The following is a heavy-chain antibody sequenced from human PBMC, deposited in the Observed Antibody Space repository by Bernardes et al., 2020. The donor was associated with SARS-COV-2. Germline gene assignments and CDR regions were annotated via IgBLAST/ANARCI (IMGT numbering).Heavy chain of an antibody. CDR2: TYISGST. CDR1: GGSISSGSYY. CDR3: ARDVDSSWYGGDYFDN. Sequence: SETLSLTCTVSGGSISSGSYYWSWHLPPAGKGLEWTGRTYISGSTDGNPALKSRVTISIDTSNNQFSLKLNSVTAADTAVYYCARDVDSSWYGGDYFDNWGQGTLGTV. J-gene: IGHJ4*02. V-gene: IGHV4-61*02. D-gene: IGHD6-13*01.